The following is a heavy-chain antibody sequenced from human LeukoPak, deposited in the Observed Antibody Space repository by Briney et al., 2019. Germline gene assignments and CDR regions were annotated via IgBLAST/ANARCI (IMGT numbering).Heavy chain of an antibody. CDR2: IYYSGST. CDR3: ARVRSNYGADY. Sequence: SETLSLTCTVSGGSISSYYWSWIRQPPGKGLEWIGYIYYSGSTNYNPSLKSRVTISVDKSKNQFSLKLSSVTAADTAVYYCARVRSNYGADYWGQGTLVTVSS. D-gene: IGHD4-11*01. V-gene: IGHV4-59*12. CDR1: GGSISSYY. J-gene: IGHJ4*02.